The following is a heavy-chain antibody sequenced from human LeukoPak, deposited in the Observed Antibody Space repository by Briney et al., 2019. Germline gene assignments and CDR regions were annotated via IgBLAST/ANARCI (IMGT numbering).Heavy chain of an antibody. CDR3: ATQSPDYSIGPSYGSFNI. D-gene: IGHD3-10*01. J-gene: IGHJ3*02. V-gene: IGHV3-23*01. Sequence: GGSLRLSCEASGFTFHNYAMAWVRQAPGKGLEYVSSIGASGDNIYYGGSVKGRFTISRDNSKNTLFLQMNSLRGEDTALYYCATQSPDYSIGPSYGSFNIWGQGTKVTVSS. CDR2: IGASGDNI. CDR1: GFTFHNYA.